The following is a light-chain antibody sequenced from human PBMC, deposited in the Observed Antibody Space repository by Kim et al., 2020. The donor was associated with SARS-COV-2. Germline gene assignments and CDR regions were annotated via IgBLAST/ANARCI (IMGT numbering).Light chain of an antibody. CDR1: KLGNKY. V-gene: IGLV3-1*01. J-gene: IGLJ2*01. CDR3: QAWDSSIGL. Sequence: SYELTQPPSVSVSPGQTASITCSGDKLGNKYASWYHQRPGQTPVVVIYQDNKRPSGIPERFSGSNSGNTATLTISGTQALDEADYYCQAWDSSIGLFGGGTQLTVL. CDR2: QDN.